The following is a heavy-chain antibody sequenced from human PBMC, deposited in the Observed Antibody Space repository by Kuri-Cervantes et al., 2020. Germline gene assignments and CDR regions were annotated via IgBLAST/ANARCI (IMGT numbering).Heavy chain of an antibody. CDR2: MNPNSGNT. Sequence: ASVKVSCKASGYTFTGYYMHWVRQATGQGLEWMEWMNPNSGNTGYAQKFQGRVTMTRNTSISTAYMELSSLRSEDTAVYYCARGSYYDSSGYYYWGQGTLVTVSS. V-gene: IGHV1-8*02. D-gene: IGHD3-22*01. J-gene: IGHJ4*02. CDR3: ARGSYYDSSGYYY. CDR1: GYTFTGYY.